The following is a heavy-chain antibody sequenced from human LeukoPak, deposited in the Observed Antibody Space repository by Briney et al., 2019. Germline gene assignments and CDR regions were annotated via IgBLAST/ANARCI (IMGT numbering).Heavy chain of an antibody. V-gene: IGHV4-4*07. D-gene: IGHD1-26*01. CDR3: ARVYSGSYREFDY. CDR2: IYTSGST. CDR1: GGSISSYY. J-gene: IGHJ4*02. Sequence: SETLSLTCTVSGGSISSYYWSWIRQPAGKELEWIGRIYTSGSTNYNASLKSRVSMPVDTSKNQFSLKLSSVTAADTAVFYCARVYSGSYREFDYWGQGTLVTVSS.